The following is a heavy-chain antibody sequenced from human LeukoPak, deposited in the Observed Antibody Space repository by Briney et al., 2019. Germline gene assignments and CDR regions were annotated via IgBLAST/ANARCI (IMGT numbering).Heavy chain of an antibody. V-gene: IGHV3-30*18. D-gene: IGHD2-2*01. J-gene: IGHJ6*02. Sequence: PGRSLRLSCAASGFTFSSYGMNWVRQAPGKGLEWVAVISYDGSNTYYADSVKGRFTISRDNPKNTLYLQMNSLRAEDTAVYYCAKSWVVPAAAPSLGMDVWGQGTTVTVSS. CDR2: ISYDGSNT. CDR1: GFTFSSYG. CDR3: AKSWVVPAAAPSLGMDV.